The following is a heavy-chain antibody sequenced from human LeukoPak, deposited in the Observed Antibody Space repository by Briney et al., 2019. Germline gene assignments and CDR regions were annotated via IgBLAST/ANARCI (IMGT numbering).Heavy chain of an antibody. CDR3: ARGASRSFDY. J-gene: IGHJ4*02. Sequence: ASVKVSCKASGYTFTSYDINWVRQAPGQGLEWMGWMNPNSGNTDLVQKFQGRVTFTRDTTMRTAYMELSSLRSDDTAVYFCARGASRSFDYWGQGTLVTVSS. CDR2: MNPNSGNT. CDR1: GYTFTSYD. V-gene: IGHV1-8*03.